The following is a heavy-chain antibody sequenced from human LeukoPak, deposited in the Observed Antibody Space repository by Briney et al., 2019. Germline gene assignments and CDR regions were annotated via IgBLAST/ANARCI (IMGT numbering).Heavy chain of an antibody. CDR3: ARVKRGLYYYYGMDV. CDR1: GASISSYY. CDR2: IYTSGST. D-gene: IGHD1-1*01. Sequence: SETLSLTCPVSGASISSYYWSWLRQPAGKGLVWLGRIYTSGSTNYNPSLKSRVTMSVDTSKNQFSLKLSSVTAADTAVYYCARVKRGLYYYYGMDVGGQGTTVTVSS. V-gene: IGHV4-4*07. J-gene: IGHJ6*02.